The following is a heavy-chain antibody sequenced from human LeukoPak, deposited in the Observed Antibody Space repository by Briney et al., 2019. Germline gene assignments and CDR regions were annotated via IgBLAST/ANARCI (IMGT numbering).Heavy chain of an antibody. Sequence: PGGSLRLSCEASGFTFNTHGMHWVRQAPGKGLEWVAVISYDGTKKNYADPVEGRFTLSRDNLKNTVYLQMNSLRREDTAVYYCAKIAGVDPFDIWGQGTMVTVSS. V-gene: IGHV3-30*18. CDR2: ISYDGTKK. CDR3: AKIAGVDPFDI. CDR1: GFTFNTHG. J-gene: IGHJ3*02. D-gene: IGHD2-15*01.